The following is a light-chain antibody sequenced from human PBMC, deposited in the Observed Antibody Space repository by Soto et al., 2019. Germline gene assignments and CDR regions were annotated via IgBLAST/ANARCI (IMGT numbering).Light chain of an antibody. CDR3: AAWDDSLNGVV. CDR2: NTN. Sequence: QAVVTQEPSFSVSPGGTVTLSCGLNSGSVSTTYYPSWYQQTPGQAPRTLIYNTNTRSSGVPDRFSGSILENKAALTITGAQADDESDYYCAAWDDSLNGVVFGGGTKLTVL. CDR1: SGSVSTTYY. V-gene: IGLV8-61*01. J-gene: IGLJ2*01.